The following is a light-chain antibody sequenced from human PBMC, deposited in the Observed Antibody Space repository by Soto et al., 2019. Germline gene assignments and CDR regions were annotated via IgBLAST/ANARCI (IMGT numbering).Light chain of an antibody. Sequence: EIVMTQSPGTLSVSPGERATLSCRASQNIRSNLAWYQQKPGQAPRLLIYETSTRAPGIPARFSGSGSGTEFTLTISSLQSEDFAVYHCQQYNNWPPFTFXPGTKVDIK. J-gene: IGKJ3*01. CDR3: QQYNNWPPFT. V-gene: IGKV3-15*01. CDR1: QNIRSN. CDR2: ETS.